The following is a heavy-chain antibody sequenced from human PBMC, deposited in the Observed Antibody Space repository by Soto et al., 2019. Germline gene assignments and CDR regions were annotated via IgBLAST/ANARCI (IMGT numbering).Heavy chain of an antibody. D-gene: IGHD3-10*01. CDR3: AATTSPSEYYWGPSYFYGMDV. CDR2: IIPIFGTA. CDR1: GGTFSSYA. V-gene: IGHV1-69*01. J-gene: IGHJ6*02. Sequence: QVQLVQSGAEVKKPGSSVKCSCKASGGTFSSYAIGWVRQAPGQGLEWMGGIIPIFGTANYAQKFQGRVTITADESTSTAYKELSSLSFEDTAVYYCAATTSPSEYYWGPSYFYGMDVWGQGTTVTVSS.